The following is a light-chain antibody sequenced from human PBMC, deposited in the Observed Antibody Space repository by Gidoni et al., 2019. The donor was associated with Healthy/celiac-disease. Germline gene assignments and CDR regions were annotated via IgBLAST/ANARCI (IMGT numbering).Light chain of an antibody. J-gene: IGLJ2*01. V-gene: IGLV1-40*01. Sequence: QSVLTQPPSVSGAPGQRVTISCTGSSSNIGAGYDVHWYQQLPGTAPKLLICGNSNRPSGVPDRFSGSKSGTSASLAITGLQAEDEADYYCQSYDSSLSGSMVVFGGGTKLTVL. CDR1: SSNIGAGYD. CDR2: GNS. CDR3: QSYDSSLSGSMVV.